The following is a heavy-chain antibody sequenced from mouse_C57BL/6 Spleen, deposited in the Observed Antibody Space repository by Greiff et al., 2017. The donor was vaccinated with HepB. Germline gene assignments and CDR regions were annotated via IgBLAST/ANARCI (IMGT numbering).Heavy chain of an antibody. CDR3: TRESSSSPAMDY. V-gene: IGHV5-9-1*02. CDR1: GFTFSSYA. Sequence: EVQLVESGEGLVKPGGSLKLSCAASGFTFSSYAMSWVRQTPEKRLEWVAYISSGGDYIYYADTVKGRFTISRDNARNTLYLQMSRLKSEDTAMYYCTRESSSSPAMDYWGQGTSVTVSS. J-gene: IGHJ4*01. CDR2: ISSGGDYI. D-gene: IGHD1-3*01.